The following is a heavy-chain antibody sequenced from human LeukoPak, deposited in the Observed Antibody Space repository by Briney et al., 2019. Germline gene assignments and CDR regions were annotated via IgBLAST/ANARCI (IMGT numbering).Heavy chain of an antibody. CDR2: IYYSGST. J-gene: IGHJ4*02. CDR3: ARGRHYYDSSGYYSRSYYFDY. V-gene: IGHV4-61*08. CDR1: GGSISSGDYY. D-gene: IGHD3-22*01. Sequence: SETLSLTCTVSGGSISSGDYYWSWIRQPPGKGLEWIGYIYYSGSTNYNPSLKSRVTISVDTSKNQFSLKLSSVTAADTAVYYCARGRHYYDSSGYYSRSYYFDYWGQGTLVTVST.